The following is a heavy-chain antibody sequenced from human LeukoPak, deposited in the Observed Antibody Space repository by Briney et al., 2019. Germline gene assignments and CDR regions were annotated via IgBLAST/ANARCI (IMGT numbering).Heavy chain of an antibody. V-gene: IGHV3-66*01. CDR2: IYSGGSA. D-gene: IGHD5-24*01. CDR1: DFTVSTNY. Sequence: GGSLKLSCAASDFTVSTNYMTWVRQAPGKGLEWVSIIYSGGSAFYADSVWGRFTISRDNSKKTLYLQMNRLRADDTAVYYCARAGDHYYGLDVWGQGTTVTVSS. J-gene: IGHJ6*02. CDR3: ARAGDHYYGLDV.